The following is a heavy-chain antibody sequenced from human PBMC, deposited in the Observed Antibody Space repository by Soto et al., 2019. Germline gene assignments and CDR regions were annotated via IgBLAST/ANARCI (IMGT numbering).Heavy chain of an antibody. J-gene: IGHJ4*02. V-gene: IGHV3-33*01. CDR3: ARDNQEGGFDY. D-gene: IGHD3-16*01. CDR2: IWYDGNNE. CDR1: GFTFSRYG. Sequence: QVQLVESGGGVVQPGRSLRLSCAASGFTFSRYGMHWVRQAPGKGLEWVAVIWYDGNNENYGDSVKGRFTISRDNSKSTLYLQRNSLRAEDTAVYYCARDNQEGGFDYWGQGTLVTVSS.